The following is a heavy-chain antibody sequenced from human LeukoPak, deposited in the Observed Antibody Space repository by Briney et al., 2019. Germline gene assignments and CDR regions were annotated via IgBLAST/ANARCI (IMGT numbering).Heavy chain of an antibody. CDR3: ARPEDGDYQMFH. CDR2: IHNSGRT. J-gene: IGHJ4*02. D-gene: IGHD3-10*02. Sequence: SETLSLTCTVSGGSISSHHWSWIRQPPGKGPEWIAYIHNSGRTAYNPSLKSRATISEDTSKNQLSLKLTSVTAADTAVYYCARPEDGDYQMFHWGQGTLVTVSS. V-gene: IGHV4-59*08. CDR1: GGSISSHH.